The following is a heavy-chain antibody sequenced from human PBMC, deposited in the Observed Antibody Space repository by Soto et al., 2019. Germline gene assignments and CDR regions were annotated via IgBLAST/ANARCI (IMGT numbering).Heavy chain of an antibody. Sequence: GGSLRLSCAASGFTFNTFGMHWVRQAPGKGLEWVAVIGYDGGEKHYAASVKGRFTISRDNSKNTLFLQMNSLRAEDTAVYYCARDARIAVAYGMDVWGQGTTVTVSS. J-gene: IGHJ6*02. CDR3: ARDARIAVAYGMDV. V-gene: IGHV3-33*01. D-gene: IGHD6-19*01. CDR2: IGYDGGEK. CDR1: GFTFNTFG.